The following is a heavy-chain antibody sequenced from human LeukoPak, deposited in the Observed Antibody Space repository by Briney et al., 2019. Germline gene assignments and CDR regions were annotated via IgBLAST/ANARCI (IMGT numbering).Heavy chain of an antibody. Sequence: SETLSLTCTVSGGSISSYYWSWIRQPPGKGLEWIGYIYYSGSTNYNPSLKSRVTISVDTSKNQFSLKLSSVTAADTAMYYCARGGSGYSNDYWGQGTRVTVSS. CDR3: ARGGSGYSNDY. V-gene: IGHV4-59*08. CDR2: IYYSGST. CDR1: GGSISSYY. D-gene: IGHD3-3*01. J-gene: IGHJ4*02.